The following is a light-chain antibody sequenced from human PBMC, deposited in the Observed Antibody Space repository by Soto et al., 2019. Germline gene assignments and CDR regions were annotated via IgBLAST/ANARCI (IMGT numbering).Light chain of an antibody. CDR3: SSHRGGDSHV. V-gene: IGLV2-14*01. Sequence: QSVLTQPASVSGSPGQSITISCTGTSSDVGAYNYVSWYQQYPGKAPKLIIYGVTNRPSGVSNRFSGSKTGNTASLTISGLQAEDEADYYCSSHRGGDSHVFGTGTRSPS. CDR1: SSDVGAYNY. J-gene: IGLJ1*01. CDR2: GVT.